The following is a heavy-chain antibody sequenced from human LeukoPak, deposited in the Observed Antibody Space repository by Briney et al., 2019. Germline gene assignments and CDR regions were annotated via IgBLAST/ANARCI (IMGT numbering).Heavy chain of an antibody. V-gene: IGHV3-23*01. CDR2: FSGSGGTT. D-gene: IGHD5-12*01. CDR3: AKEGGLVLREATINY. CDR1: GFTFSSYA. Sequence: TGGSLRLSCAASGFTFSSYAMSWVRQAPGKGLEWVSSFSGSGGTTYYADSIKGRFTISRGNSRNTLYLQMNSLRAEDTAIYYCAKEGGLVLREATINYWGQGTLVAVSS. J-gene: IGHJ4*02.